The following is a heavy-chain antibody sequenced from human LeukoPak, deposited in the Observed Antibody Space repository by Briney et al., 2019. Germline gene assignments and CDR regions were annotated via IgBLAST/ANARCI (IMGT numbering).Heavy chain of an antibody. CDR3: TREVLVRGVRYHGMDV. CDR2: ISYDGSNK. CDR1: GFTFSSYG. D-gene: IGHD3-10*01. V-gene: IGHV3-30*03. Sequence: GGSLRLSCAASGFTFSSYGMHWVRQAPGKGLEWVAVISYDGSNKYYADSVKGRFTISRDNSKNTLYLQMNSLRSEDTAVYYCTREVLVRGVRYHGMDVWGQGTTVTVSS. J-gene: IGHJ6*02.